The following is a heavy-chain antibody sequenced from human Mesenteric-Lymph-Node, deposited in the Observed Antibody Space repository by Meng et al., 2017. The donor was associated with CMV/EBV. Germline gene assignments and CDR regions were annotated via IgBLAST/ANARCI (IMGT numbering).Heavy chain of an antibody. D-gene: IGHD4-11*01. CDR2: INPNSGGT. Sequence: ASVKVSCKASGYTFTGYYMHWVRQAPGQGLEWMGWINPNSGGTNYAQNFQGRVTMTRDTSISTAYLELNRLTSDDTGVYYCAREPQAYSNYNYFDYWGQGTLVTVSS. J-gene: IGHJ4*02. CDR1: GYTFTGYY. V-gene: IGHV1-2*02. CDR3: AREPQAYSNYNYFDY.